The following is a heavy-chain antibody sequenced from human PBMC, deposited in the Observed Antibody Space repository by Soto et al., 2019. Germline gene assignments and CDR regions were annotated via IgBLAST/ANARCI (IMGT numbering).Heavy chain of an antibody. CDR3: AKGNTNSLLEWFSGVQYYYMDV. D-gene: IGHD3-3*01. CDR1: GFTFSSYG. Sequence: HPGGSLRLSCAASGFTFSSYGMHWVRQAPGKGLERVAVISYDGSNKYYADSVKGRFTISRDNSKNTLYLQMNSLRAEDTAVYYCAKGNTNSLLEWFSGVQYYYMDVWGKGTTVTVSS. J-gene: IGHJ6*03. CDR2: ISYDGSNK. V-gene: IGHV3-30*18.